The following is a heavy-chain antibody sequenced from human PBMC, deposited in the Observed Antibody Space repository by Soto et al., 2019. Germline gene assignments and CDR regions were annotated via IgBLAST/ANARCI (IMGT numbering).Heavy chain of an antibody. Sequence: GESLKISCKGSGYSFTSYWNGWVRQLPGKDLEWMGIIYPGDSDTRYSPSFQGQVTISADKSISTAYLQWSSLKASDTAMYYCASTAREYDRYRGKFSYLYF. CDR3: ASTAREYDRYRGKFSYLYF. CDR2: IYPGDSDT. CDR1: GYSFTSYW. V-gene: IGHV5-51*01. D-gene: IGHD3-9*01. J-gene: IGHJ2*01.